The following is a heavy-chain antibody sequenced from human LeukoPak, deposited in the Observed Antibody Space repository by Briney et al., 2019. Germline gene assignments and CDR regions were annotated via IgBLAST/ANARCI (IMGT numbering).Heavy chain of an antibody. J-gene: IGHJ4*02. Sequence: GGSLRLSCAASGFTFSSYAMHWVRQAPGKGLEWVAVISHDGSNKYYADSVKGRFTISRDNSKNTLYLQMNSLRAEDTAMYYCVRDRGYCSGGTCYALWDYWGQGTLVTVSS. CDR2: ISHDGSNK. CDR1: GFTFSSYA. D-gene: IGHD2-15*01. V-gene: IGHV3-30-3*01. CDR3: VRDRGYCSGGTCYALWDY.